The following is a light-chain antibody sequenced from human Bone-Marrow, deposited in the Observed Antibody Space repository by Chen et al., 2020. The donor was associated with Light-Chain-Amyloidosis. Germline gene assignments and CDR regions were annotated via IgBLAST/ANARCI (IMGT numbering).Light chain of an antibody. CDR1: NIGSTS. J-gene: IGLJ3*02. Sequence: SSVLTQPSSVSVAPGQTATIACGGNNIGSTSVHWYQQTPGQAPLLVVYDDSDRPAGIPARLSGSNSGNTATLAIRRVEAGDEADYYCQVWDRSSDRPVFGGGTKLTVL. CDR3: QVWDRSSDRPV. CDR2: DDS. V-gene: IGLV3-21*02.